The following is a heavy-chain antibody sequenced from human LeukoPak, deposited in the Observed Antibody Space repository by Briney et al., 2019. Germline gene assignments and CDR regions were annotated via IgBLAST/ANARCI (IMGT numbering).Heavy chain of an antibody. CDR3: ARTVPPDYGGRFDY. J-gene: IGHJ4*02. D-gene: IGHD4-23*01. CDR2: IYYSGST. V-gene: IGHV4-31*03. CDR1: GGSISSGGYY. Sequence: TLSLTCIVSGGSISSGGYYWSWIRQHPGKGLEWIGYIYYSGSTYYNPSLKSRVTISVDTSKNQFSLKLSSVTAADTAVYYCARTVPPDYGGRFDYWGQGTLVTVSS.